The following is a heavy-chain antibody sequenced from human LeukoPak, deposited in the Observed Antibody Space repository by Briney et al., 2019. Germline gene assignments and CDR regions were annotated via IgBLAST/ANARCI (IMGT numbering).Heavy chain of an antibody. J-gene: IGHJ6*02. D-gene: IGHD2/OR15-2a*01. CDR3: ARDFHGPMDV. Sequence: GGSLRLSCAASGSTVSCNYMSWVRQAPGKGLEWVSVIYSSGSTHYADSVKGRFTISRHNSKNTLYLQMNSLRAEDTAVYYCARDFHGPMDVWGQGTTVTVSS. V-gene: IGHV3-53*04. CDR1: GSTVSCNY. CDR2: IYSSGST.